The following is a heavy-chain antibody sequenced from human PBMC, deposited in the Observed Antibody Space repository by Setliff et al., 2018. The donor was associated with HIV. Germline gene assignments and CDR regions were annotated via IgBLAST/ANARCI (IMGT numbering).Heavy chain of an antibody. CDR2: IYYSGST. CDR1: GGSFNGYY. V-gene: IGHV4-59*08. Sequence: PSETLSLTCAVYGGSFNGYYWSWIRQPPGKGLEWIGYIYYSGSTNYNPSLKSRVTISVDTSKNQFSLKLSSVTAADTAVYYCARGLSFYDPGGFDYWGQGTLVTVSS. D-gene: IGHD3-22*01. CDR3: ARGLSFYDPGGFDY. J-gene: IGHJ4*02.